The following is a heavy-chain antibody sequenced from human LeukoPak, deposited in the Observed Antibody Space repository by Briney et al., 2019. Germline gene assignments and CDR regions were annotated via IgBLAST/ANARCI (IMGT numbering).Heavy chain of an antibody. V-gene: IGHV3-23*01. D-gene: IGHD6-13*01. CDR2: ISGSGGST. Sequence: GGSLRLSCAASGFTFSSYAMSWVRQAPGKGLEWVSAISGSGGSTYYADFVKGRFTISRDNSKNTLYLQMNSLRAEDTAVYYCAKDPRILSIAAAGGGVGYWGQGTLVTVSS. CDR1: GFTFSSYA. CDR3: AKDPRILSIAAAGGGVGY. J-gene: IGHJ4*02.